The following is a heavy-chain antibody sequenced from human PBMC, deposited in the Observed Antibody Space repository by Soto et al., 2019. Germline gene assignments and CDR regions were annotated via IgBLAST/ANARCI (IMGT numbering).Heavy chain of an antibody. CDR2: IRAYNGDT. Sequence: QVQLVQSGAEVKKPGASLKVSCKASGYIFTTYIITWVRQAPGQGLEWMGWIRAYNGDTTYPQKVQGRVTMTMETSTSTAYMDLRSLRSDDTAVYYCARIAAESDFAMDVWGQGTTVTVSS. J-gene: IGHJ6*02. D-gene: IGHD6-25*01. CDR3: ARIAAESDFAMDV. V-gene: IGHV1-18*01. CDR1: GYIFTTYI.